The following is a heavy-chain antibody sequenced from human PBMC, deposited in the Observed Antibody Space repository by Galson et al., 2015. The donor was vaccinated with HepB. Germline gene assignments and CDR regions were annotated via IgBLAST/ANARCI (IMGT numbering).Heavy chain of an antibody. J-gene: IGHJ6*02. CDR2: ISYDGSDI. V-gene: IGHV3-30*18. D-gene: IGHD3-22*01. Sequence: SLRLSCATSGFTFNTYGMHWVRQAPGKGLEWVAVISYDGSDIYCADSVKGRFTISRDNSKNTLYLEMNSLRAGDTAVYYCAKDGYDSSGYYLVPQYYYNGMDVWGQGTTVTVSS. CDR3: AKDGYDSSGYYLVPQYYYNGMDV. CDR1: GFTFNTYG.